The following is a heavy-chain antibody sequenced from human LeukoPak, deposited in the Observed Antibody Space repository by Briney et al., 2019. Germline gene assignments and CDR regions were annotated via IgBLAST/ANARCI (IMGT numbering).Heavy chain of an antibody. D-gene: IGHD6-13*01. V-gene: IGHV4-38-2*02. Sequence: SETLSLTCTVSGYSISSGYYWGWIRQPPGKGLEWIGSIYHSGSTYYNPSLKSRVTISVDTSKNQFSLKLSSVTAADTAVYYCARRSSGREIAAAGRVRGWFDPWGQGTLVTVSS. CDR2: IYHSGST. J-gene: IGHJ5*02. CDR1: GYSISSGYY. CDR3: ARRSSGREIAAAGRVRGWFDP.